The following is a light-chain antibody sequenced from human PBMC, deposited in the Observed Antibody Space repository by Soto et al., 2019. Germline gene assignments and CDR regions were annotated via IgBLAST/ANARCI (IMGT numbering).Light chain of an antibody. CDR1: SNDIGGHNF. J-gene: IGLJ2*01. CDR2: EVS. Sequence: QSVLTQPDAVSGSPGQSITISCSGTSNDIGGHNFVSWYQHHPGKAPKLLIYEVSYRASGVSNRFTGSKSANTASLTISGLQAEDEADYSCSSYTTSSYVVFGGGT. V-gene: IGLV2-14*01. CDR3: SSYTTSSYVV.